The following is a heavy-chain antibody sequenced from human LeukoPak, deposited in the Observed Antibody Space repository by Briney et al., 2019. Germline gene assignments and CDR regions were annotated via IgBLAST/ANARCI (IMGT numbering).Heavy chain of an antibody. D-gene: IGHD3-22*01. V-gene: IGHV3-20*04. CDR1: GFTFDDYG. CDR2: NNWNGGST. Sequence: PGGSLRLSCAASGFTFDDYGMSWVRQAPGKGLEWVSGNNWNGGSTGYADSVKGRFTISRDNAKNSLYLQMNSLRAEDTALYYCARVAYYYDSSGYAYYFDYWGQGTLVTVSS. CDR3: ARVAYYYDSSGYAYYFDY. J-gene: IGHJ4*02.